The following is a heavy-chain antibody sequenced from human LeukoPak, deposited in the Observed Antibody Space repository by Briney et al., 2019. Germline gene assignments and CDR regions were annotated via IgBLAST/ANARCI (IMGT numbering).Heavy chain of an antibody. J-gene: IGHJ6*03. D-gene: IGHD2-2*01. CDR1: GGSIINRSYY. CDR3: ARGPHCSSTSCYEGNYYMDV. Sequence: PSETLSLTCTVSGGSIINRSYYWDWIRQPPGKGLEWIGSIYHSGSTNYNPSLKSRVTISVDTSKNQFSLKLSSVTAADTAVYYCARGPHCSSTSCYEGNYYMDVWGRGTTVTVSS. CDR2: IYHSGST. V-gene: IGHV4-39*07.